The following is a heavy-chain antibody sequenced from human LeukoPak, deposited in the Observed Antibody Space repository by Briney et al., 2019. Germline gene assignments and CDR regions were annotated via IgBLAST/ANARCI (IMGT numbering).Heavy chain of an antibody. Sequence: ASVKVSCKASGYTFTSYAIHWVRQAPGQRLECMGWINTGNGNTKYSQKFQGRVTITADESTSTAYMELSSLRSEDTAVYYCARRSGSGSYYDFDYWGQGTLVTVSS. J-gene: IGHJ4*02. CDR3: ARRSGSGSYYDFDY. CDR2: INTGNGNT. CDR1: GYTFTSYA. V-gene: IGHV1-3*04. D-gene: IGHD3-10*01.